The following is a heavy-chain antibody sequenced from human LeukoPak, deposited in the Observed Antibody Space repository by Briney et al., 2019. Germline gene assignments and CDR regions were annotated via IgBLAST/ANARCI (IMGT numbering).Heavy chain of an antibody. V-gene: IGHV3-53*01. J-gene: IGHJ4*02. CDR3: ARAPAGYYGSGTYFDY. CDR1: GFSVSSNH. Sequence: GGSLRLSCVASGFSVSSNHMNWVRQAPGKGLEWVSIIYSGGTTYYYADSVKGRFTISRDNAKNSLYLQMNSLRAEDTAVYYCARAPAGYYGSGTYFDYWGQGTLVTVSS. CDR2: IYSGGTT. D-gene: IGHD3-10*01.